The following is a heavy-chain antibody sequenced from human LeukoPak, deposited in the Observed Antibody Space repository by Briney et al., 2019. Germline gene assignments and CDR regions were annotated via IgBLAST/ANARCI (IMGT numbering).Heavy chain of an antibody. CDR3: ARDASHPYNWNDNYYYYYGMDV. J-gene: IGHJ6*02. CDR2: ISSSGGTI. V-gene: IGHV3-48*03. D-gene: IGHD1-1*01. CDR1: GFTFSSYE. Sequence: GGSLRLSCAASGFTFSSYEMNWVRQAPGKGLEWVSYISSSGGTIYYADSVKGRFTISRDNAKNSLYLQMNSLRAEDTVVYCCARDASHPYNWNDNYYYYYGMDVWGQGTTVTVSS.